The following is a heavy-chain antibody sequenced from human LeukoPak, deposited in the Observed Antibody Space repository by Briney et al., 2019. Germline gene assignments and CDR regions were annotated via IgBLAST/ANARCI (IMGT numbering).Heavy chain of an antibody. Sequence: GGSLRLSCAASRFTFSNAWMSWVRQAPGKGLEWVGRIKSKSDGGATDYAAPMKVRFAISRDDSKNTLYLQINSLKTEDTAVYYCTTDMLLIFDYGGNRRDYWGQGTLVTVSS. V-gene: IGHV3-15*01. J-gene: IGHJ4*02. CDR2: IKSKSDGGAT. CDR3: TTDMLLIFDYGGNRRDY. D-gene: IGHD4-23*01. CDR1: RFTFSNAW.